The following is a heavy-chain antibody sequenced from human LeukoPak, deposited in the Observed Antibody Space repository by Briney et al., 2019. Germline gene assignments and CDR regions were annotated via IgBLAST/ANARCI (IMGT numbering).Heavy chain of an antibody. Sequence: ASVKVSCKASGYTFTSYDINWVRQATGQGLEWMGWMNPNSGNTGYAQKFQGRVTMTRNTSISTAYMELSSLRSEDTAVYYCARIGWRFGEFSPDYWGQGTLVTVSS. D-gene: IGHD3-10*01. CDR3: ARIGWRFGEFSPDY. CDR1: GYTFTSYD. J-gene: IGHJ4*02. CDR2: MNPNSGNT. V-gene: IGHV1-8*01.